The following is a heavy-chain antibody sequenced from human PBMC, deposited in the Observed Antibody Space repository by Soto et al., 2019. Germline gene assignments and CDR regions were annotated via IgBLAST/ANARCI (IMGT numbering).Heavy chain of an antibody. D-gene: IGHD3-22*01. V-gene: IGHV3-30-3*01. CDR2: ISYDGSNK. J-gene: IGHJ4*02. CDR1: GFTFSSYA. Sequence: QVQLVESGGGVVQPGRSLRLSCAASGFTFSSYAMHWVRQAPGKGLEWVAVISYDGSNKYYADSVKGRFTISRDNSKNTLYLQMNSLRAEDTAVYYCARDGSILYDSSGSTFDYCGQGTLVTVSS. CDR3: ARDGSILYDSSGSTFDY.